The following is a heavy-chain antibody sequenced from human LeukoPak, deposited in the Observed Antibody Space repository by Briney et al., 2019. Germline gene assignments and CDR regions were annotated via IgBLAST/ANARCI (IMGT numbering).Heavy chain of an antibody. CDR3: ASRYCSATRCYGGGFDY. CDR2: ISSSGSTI. D-gene: IGHD2-2*01. Sequence: GGSLRLSCAASGFTFSSYEMNWVRQAPGKGLEWVSHISSSGSTIYYADSVKGRFTISRDNAKNSLCLQMNSLRAEDTAVYYCASRYCSATRCYGGGFDYWGQGTLGTVSS. CDR1: GFTFSSYE. V-gene: IGHV3-48*03. J-gene: IGHJ4*02.